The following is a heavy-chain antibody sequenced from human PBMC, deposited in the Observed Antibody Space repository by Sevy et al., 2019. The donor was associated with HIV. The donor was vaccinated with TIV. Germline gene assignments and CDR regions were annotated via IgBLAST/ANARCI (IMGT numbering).Heavy chain of an antibody. D-gene: IGHD5-12*01. V-gene: IGHV4-59*01. CDR3: ARAPPVRSGDDSLNWFDP. CDR2: IHYSGGT. Sequence: SETLSLTCSVSYGPISAYYWNWIRQSPGKGLEWIGYIHYSGGTNYNPSFKSRVTMSLDTSKNQFSLQLNSVTAADTALYYCARAPPVRSGDDSLNWFDPWGRGTLVTVSS. CDR1: YGPISAYY. J-gene: IGHJ5*02.